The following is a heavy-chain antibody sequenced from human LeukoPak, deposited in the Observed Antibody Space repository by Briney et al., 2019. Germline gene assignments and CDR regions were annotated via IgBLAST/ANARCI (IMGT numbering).Heavy chain of an antibody. CDR3: ARGLTMVRGVIRAPNRTPFDY. D-gene: IGHD3-10*01. CDR2: ISSSGSTI. CDR1: GFTFSSYE. Sequence: AGGSLRLSCAASGFTFSSYEMNWVRQAPGKGLEWVSYISSSGSTIYYADSVKGRFTISRDNAKNSLYLQMNSLRAGDTAVYYCARGLTMVRGVIRAPNRTPFDYWGQGTLVTVSS. V-gene: IGHV3-48*03. J-gene: IGHJ4*02.